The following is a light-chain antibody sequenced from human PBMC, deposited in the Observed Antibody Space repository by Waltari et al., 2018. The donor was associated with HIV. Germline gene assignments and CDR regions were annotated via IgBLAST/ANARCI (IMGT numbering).Light chain of an antibody. J-gene: IGLJ1*01. Sequence: QSALTQPASVSGSPGQSITISCTGTSSDVGVFNYVSWYQQQPGKPPKLMLHDVNSRPSGDANLFPGSKSGYTASWTFAGLQAEDAAEYFCGSYTTKITGVCGTGTKVTVL. CDR2: DVN. CDR1: SSDVGVFNY. V-gene: IGLV2-14*03. CDR3: GSYTTKITGV.